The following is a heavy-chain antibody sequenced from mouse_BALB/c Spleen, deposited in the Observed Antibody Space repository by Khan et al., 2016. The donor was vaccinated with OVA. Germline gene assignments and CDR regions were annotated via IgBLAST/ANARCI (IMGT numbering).Heavy chain of an antibody. D-gene: IGHD1-1*01. CDR3: ARDYGSLYWFFDV. Sequence: EVQLQESGPGLVKPFQTVSLTCTVTGISITSGNYRWSWIRQFPGNKLEWIGNIYYSGTVTYNPSLTSRTTITRDTSKNQFFLEMNSLTAEDTATYYCARDYGSLYWFFDVWGAGTTVTVSS. V-gene: IGHV3-5*02. CDR2: IYYSGTV. CDR1: GISITSGNYR. J-gene: IGHJ1*01.